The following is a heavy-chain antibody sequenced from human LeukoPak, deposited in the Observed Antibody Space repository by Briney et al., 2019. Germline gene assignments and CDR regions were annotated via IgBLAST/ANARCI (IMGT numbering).Heavy chain of an antibody. V-gene: IGHV3-23*01. Sequence: PGGSLRLSCVGSGFAFGVHAMSWVRQAPGKGPEWVATIGSGVGLFYAESVKGRFTISRDDPRNTVWLQMSSLRAEDTALYYCAKDWTPHNRVYDCLDAWGQGTQVTVSS. CDR3: AKDWTPHNRVYDCLDA. J-gene: IGHJ5*02. CDR2: IGSGVGL. D-gene: IGHD3-16*01. CDR1: GFAFGVHA.